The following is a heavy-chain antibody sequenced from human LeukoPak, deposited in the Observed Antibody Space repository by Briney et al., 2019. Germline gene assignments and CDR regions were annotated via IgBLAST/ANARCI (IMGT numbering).Heavy chain of an antibody. CDR3: ARDDYDSSGQFYGMDV. CDR2: IWYDGSNK. Sequence: PGGSLRLSCAASGFTFSSYGMHWVRQAPGKGLEWVAVIWYDGSNKYYADSVKGRFTISRDNSKNTLYLQMNSLRAEDTALYYCARDDYDSSGQFYGMDVWGQGTTVTVSS. CDR1: GFTFSSYG. D-gene: IGHD3-22*01. V-gene: IGHV3-33*01. J-gene: IGHJ6*02.